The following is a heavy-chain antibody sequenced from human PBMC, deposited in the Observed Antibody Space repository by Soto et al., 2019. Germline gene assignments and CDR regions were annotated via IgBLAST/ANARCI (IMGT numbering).Heavy chain of an antibody. CDR2: ISATGGST. CDR1: GFTFGIYA. V-gene: IGHV3-23*01. Sequence: EVQLLESGGDLVQPGGSLRLSCAASGFTFGIYAMTWVRQAPGKGLEWVSTISATGGSTFYADSVKGRFTISRDNSKNTLYLQMNSLRAEDTAIYYCAKDLSSYYYFDIWGQGTLVTVSS. D-gene: IGHD2-15*01. CDR3: AKDLSSYYYFDI. J-gene: IGHJ4*02.